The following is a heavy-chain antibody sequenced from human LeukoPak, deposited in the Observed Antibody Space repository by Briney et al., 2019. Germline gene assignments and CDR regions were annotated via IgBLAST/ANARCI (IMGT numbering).Heavy chain of an antibody. CDR3: ATLVSTRYYFDY. CDR1: DYSISSGYGYY. CDR2: IYHSGIT. Sequence: PSETLSLTCTVSDYSISSGYGYYWGWIRQPPGQGLEWIGNIYHSGITYYNHFNSSLKSRVTISIDTSKNQFPLRLTSVTAADTAVYFCATLVSTRYYFDYWGQGTLVTVSS. J-gene: IGHJ4*02. V-gene: IGHV4-38-2*02. D-gene: IGHD5/OR15-5a*01.